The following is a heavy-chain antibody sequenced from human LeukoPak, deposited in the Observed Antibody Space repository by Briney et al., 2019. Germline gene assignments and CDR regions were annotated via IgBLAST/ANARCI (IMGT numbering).Heavy chain of an antibody. CDR3: AKDGEVSWFGPESY. V-gene: IGHV3-30*18. D-gene: IGHD3-10*01. CDR1: GFTFSSYG. Sequence: PGGCLRLSCAASGFTFSSYGMHWVRQAPGKGLEWVALISLDGSNKDYAESVKGRFTISRDSSKNTLYLQMNSLRAEDTAVYYCAKDGEVSWFGPESYWGQGTLVAVSS. CDR2: ISLDGSNK. J-gene: IGHJ4*02.